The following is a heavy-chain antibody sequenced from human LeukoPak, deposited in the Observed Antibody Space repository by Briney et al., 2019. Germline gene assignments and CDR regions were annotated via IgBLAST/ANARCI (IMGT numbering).Heavy chain of an antibody. CDR2: IYYSGST. V-gene: IGHV4-39*07. D-gene: IGHD2-2*02. CDR3: ASSHDIVVVPAAIRFDP. CDR1: GGSISSSSYY. J-gene: IGHJ5*02. Sequence: PSETLSLTCTVSGGSISSSSYYWGWIRQPPGKGLEWIGSIYYSGSTYYNPSLKSRVTISVDTSKNQFSLKLSSVTAADTAVYYCASSHDIVVVPAAIRFDPWGQGTLVTVSS.